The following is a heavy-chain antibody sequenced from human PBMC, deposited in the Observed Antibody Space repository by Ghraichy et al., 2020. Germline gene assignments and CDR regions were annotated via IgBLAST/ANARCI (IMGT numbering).Heavy chain of an antibody. D-gene: IGHD6-19*01. V-gene: IGHV3-7*01. CDR3: ARLSYSSGWYLDY. CDR1: GFTFSSYW. Sequence: GESLNISCAASGFTFSSYWMSWVRQAPGKGLEWVANIKQDGSEKYYVDSVKGRFTISRDNAENSLYLQMNSLRAEDTAVYSWARLSYSSGWYLDYWGQGTLVTVSS. CDR2: IKQDGSEK. J-gene: IGHJ4*02.